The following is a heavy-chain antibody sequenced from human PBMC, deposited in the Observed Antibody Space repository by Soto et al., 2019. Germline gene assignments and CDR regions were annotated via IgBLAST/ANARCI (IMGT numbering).Heavy chain of an antibody. CDR3: ARQTVTTGNDAFDI. CDR2: IYYSGST. J-gene: IGHJ3*02. CDR1: GGSISSSSYY. D-gene: IGHD4-17*01. Sequence: SETLSLTCTVSGGSISSSSYYWGWIRQPPGKGLEWIGSIYYSGSTYYKPSLKSRVNISVDTSKNQFSLKLSSVTAADTAVYYCARQTVTTGNDAFDIWGQGTMVTVSS. V-gene: IGHV4-39*01.